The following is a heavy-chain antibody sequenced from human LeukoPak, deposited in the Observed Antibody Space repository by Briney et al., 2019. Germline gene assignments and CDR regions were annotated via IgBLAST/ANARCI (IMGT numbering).Heavy chain of an antibody. CDR2: INPDGNDK. Sequence: PGGSLRLSCEVSGFTFTIHWMSWVRQAPGKGLEWVAKINPDGNDKYYVDSVKGRFTISRDNSKNTLYLQMNSLRAEDTAVYYCAKLIGYLDAFDIWGQGTMVTVSS. CDR1: GFTFTIHW. D-gene: IGHD3-16*02. V-gene: IGHV3-7*03. CDR3: AKLIGYLDAFDI. J-gene: IGHJ3*02.